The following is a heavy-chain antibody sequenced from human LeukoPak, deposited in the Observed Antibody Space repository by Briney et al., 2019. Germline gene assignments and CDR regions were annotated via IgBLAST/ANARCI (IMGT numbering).Heavy chain of an antibody. CDR3: ARLQRGAFDI. CDR2: IYPGDSDT. J-gene: IGHJ3*02. Sequence: GESLQIPCKGSGYRFTSYWIGWVRQLPGKGLEWMGIIYPGDSDTGYSPSFQGQVTISADKSISTAYLQWSSLKASDTAMYYCARLQRGAFDIWGQGTMVTVSS. CDR1: GYRFTSYW. V-gene: IGHV5-51*01.